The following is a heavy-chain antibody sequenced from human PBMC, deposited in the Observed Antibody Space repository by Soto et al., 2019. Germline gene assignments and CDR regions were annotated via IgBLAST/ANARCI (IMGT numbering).Heavy chain of an antibody. CDR3: ARKDSSGYYYANWFDP. Sequence: ASVKVSCKASGYTFTGYYMHWVRQAPGQGLEWMGWINPNSGGTNYAQKLQGRVTMTRDTSISTAYMELSRLRSDDTAVYYCARKDSSGYYYANWFDPWGQGTLVTVSS. D-gene: IGHD3-22*01. CDR2: INPNSGGT. J-gene: IGHJ5*02. CDR1: GYTFTGYY. V-gene: IGHV1-2*02.